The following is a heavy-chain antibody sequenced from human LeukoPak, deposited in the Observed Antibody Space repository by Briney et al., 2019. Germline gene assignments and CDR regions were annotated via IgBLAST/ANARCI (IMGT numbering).Heavy chain of an antibody. D-gene: IGHD5-12*01. J-gene: IGHJ4*02. CDR2: ISSSSSYI. CDR3: ARAGYSGYAEGLDF. Sequence: GGSLRLSCAASGFTFSSYSMNWVRQAPGKGLEWVSSISSSSSYIYYADSVKGRFTISRDNAKNSLYLQMNSLRAEDTAVYYCARAGYSGYAEGLDFWGQGTLVTVSS. V-gene: IGHV3-21*01. CDR1: GFTFSSYS.